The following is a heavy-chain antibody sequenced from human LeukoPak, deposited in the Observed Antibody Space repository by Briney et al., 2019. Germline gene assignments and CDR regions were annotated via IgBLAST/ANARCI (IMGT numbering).Heavy chain of an antibody. Sequence: SETLSLTCTVSGGSISTYYWRWIRQPAGKGLEWIGHRYFSGTTNYNPSLKSPVTMSVDTSKNQFSLKLSSVTAADTAVYYCARSITANAFDIWGQGTMVTVSS. CDR1: GGSISTYY. J-gene: IGHJ3*02. V-gene: IGHV4-4*07. CDR3: ARSITANAFDI. CDR2: RYFSGTT. D-gene: IGHD3-10*01.